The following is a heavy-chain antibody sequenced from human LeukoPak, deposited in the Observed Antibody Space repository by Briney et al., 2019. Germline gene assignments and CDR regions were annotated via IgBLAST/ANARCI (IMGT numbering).Heavy chain of an antibody. J-gene: IGHJ4*02. CDR1: GGSFSGCY. Sequence: PSETLSLTCAVYGGSFSGCYWSWIRQPPGKGLEWIGEINHSGSTNYNPSLKSRVTISVDTSKNQFSLKLSSVTAADTAVYYCARSGGYSYGNFDYWGQGTLVTVSS. D-gene: IGHD5-18*01. CDR2: INHSGST. CDR3: ARSGGYSYGNFDY. V-gene: IGHV4-34*01.